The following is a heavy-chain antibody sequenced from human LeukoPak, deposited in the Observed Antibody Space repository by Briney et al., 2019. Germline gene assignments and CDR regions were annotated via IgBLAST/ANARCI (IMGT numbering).Heavy chain of an antibody. CDR1: GFTFNKFA. CDR3: SKEGGIAEPGRTGDY. Sequence: GGSLRLSCAASGFTFNKFAMSWVRQAPRKGLEWVSAINPSGGRTYYADSVKGRFTISRDNSRNTLYLQMSALRAEDTAIYYCSKEGGIAEPGRTGDYWGQGTLVTVSS. CDR2: INPSGGRT. D-gene: IGHD6-13*01. V-gene: IGHV3-23*01. J-gene: IGHJ4*02.